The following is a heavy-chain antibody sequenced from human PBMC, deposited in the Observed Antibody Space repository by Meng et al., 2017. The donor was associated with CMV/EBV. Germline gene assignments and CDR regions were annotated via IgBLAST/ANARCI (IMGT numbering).Heavy chain of an antibody. V-gene: IGHV3-7*01. Sequence: GESLKISCAASGFTFSAYWMSWVRQAPGKGLEWVANMKQDGSGKYYVDSVKGRFTISRDNAKNSLYLQMNSLRAEDTAVYYCARAGPHLGFDYWGQGTLVTVSS. CDR3: ARAGPHLGFDY. CDR2: MKQDGSGK. CDR1: GFTFSAYW. D-gene: IGHD3-16*01. J-gene: IGHJ4*02.